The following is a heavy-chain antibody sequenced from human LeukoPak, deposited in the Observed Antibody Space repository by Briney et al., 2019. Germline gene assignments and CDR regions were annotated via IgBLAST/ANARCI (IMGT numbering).Heavy chain of an antibody. V-gene: IGHV4-38-2*02. CDR2: ISHRGST. J-gene: IGHJ4*02. D-gene: IGHD1-14*01. CDR1: GYSISSGFC. Sequence: SETLSLTCIVSGYSISSGFCWGWIRQPPGQGLEWIGSISHRGSTYYNPSLKSRVTISIDTSKNQFSLKLTSVTAADTAVYYCAGALGWGAPPEILDYGGQGPLVPFS. CDR3: AGALGWGAPPEILDY.